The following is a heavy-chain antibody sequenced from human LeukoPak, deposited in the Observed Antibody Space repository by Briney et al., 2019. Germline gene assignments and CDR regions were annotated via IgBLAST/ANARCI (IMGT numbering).Heavy chain of an antibody. Sequence: PGGSLRLSCAASGFRFNTYWMHWVRQAPGEGLVWVSGISWNSGSIGYADSVKGRFTISRDNAKNSLYLQMNSLRAEDTALYYCAKDLSSSEDAFDIWGQGTMVTVSS. V-gene: IGHV3-9*01. J-gene: IGHJ3*02. CDR2: ISWNSGSI. CDR1: GFRFNTYW. D-gene: IGHD6-6*01. CDR3: AKDLSSSEDAFDI.